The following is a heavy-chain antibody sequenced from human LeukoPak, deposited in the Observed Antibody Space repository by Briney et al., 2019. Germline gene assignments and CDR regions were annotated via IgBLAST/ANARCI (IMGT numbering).Heavy chain of an antibody. J-gene: IGHJ5*02. D-gene: IGHD3-22*01. Sequence: PSQTLSLTCTVSGGSISSGGYYWSWIRQHPGKGLEWIGYIYYSGSTYYNPSLKSRVTISVDTSKNQFSLKLSSVTAADTAVYYCASQYYYDSSGYYLPQLWFDPWGQGTLVTVSS. CDR1: GGSISSGGYY. CDR2: IYYSGST. V-gene: IGHV4-31*03. CDR3: ASQYYYDSSGYYLPQLWFDP.